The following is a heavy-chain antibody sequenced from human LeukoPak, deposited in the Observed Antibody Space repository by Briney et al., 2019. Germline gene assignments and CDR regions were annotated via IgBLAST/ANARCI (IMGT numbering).Heavy chain of an antibody. Sequence: GESLKISCKGSGYTFTNYWIGWVRRMPGKGLEWVGIIYPGDSDTRYSPSFQGQVTISADKSISAAYLQWSSLKASDTAIYYCARSWVAGYGTVLDSWGQGTLVTVSS. J-gene: IGHJ4*02. D-gene: IGHD2-15*01. V-gene: IGHV5-51*01. CDR3: ARSWVAGYGTVLDS. CDR1: GYTFTNYW. CDR2: IYPGDSDT.